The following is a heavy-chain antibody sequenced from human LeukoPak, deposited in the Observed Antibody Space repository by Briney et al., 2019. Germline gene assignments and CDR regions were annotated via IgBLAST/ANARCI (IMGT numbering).Heavy chain of an antibody. CDR3: ARVRLSTVMNFPCDP. V-gene: IGHV4-38-2*01. J-gene: IGHJ5*02. CDR1: GYSISSGYY. D-gene: IGHD4-17*01. CDR2: IYHSGST. Sequence: SETLSLTCAVSGYSISSGYYWGWIRQPPGKGLEWIGNIYHSGSTYYNPSLKSRVTISVDTSKNQFSLKLRSVTAADTAVYYCARVRLSTVMNFPCDPWGQGTLVTGSA.